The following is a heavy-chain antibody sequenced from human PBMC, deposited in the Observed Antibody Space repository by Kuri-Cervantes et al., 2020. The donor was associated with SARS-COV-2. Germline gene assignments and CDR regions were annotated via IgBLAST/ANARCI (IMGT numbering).Heavy chain of an antibody. CDR3: ARHRWGRDAFDI. D-gene: IGHD3-16*01. CDR1: GGSISSYD. V-gene: IGHV4-59*08. J-gene: IGHJ3*02. CDR2: MYYSGST. Sequence: SETLSLTCTVSGGSISSYDWSWIRQPPGKGLEWIGYMYYSGSTNYNPSLKSRVTISVDTSKNQFSLKLSSVTAADTAVYYCARHRWGRDAFDIWGQGTMVTVSS.